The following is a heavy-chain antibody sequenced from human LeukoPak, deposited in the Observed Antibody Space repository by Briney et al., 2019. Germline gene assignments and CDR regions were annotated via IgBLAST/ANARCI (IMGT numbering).Heavy chain of an antibody. V-gene: IGHV4-30-2*01. CDR3: ARDQNYSNQYYFDY. CDR1: GGSISSGGYY. Sequence: SETLSLTCTVSGGSISSGGYYWSWIRQPPGKGLEWIGYIYHSGSTYYNPSLKSRVTISVDRSKNQFSLKLSSVTAADTAVYYCARDQNYSNQYYFDYWGQGTLVTVSS. CDR2: IYHSGST. J-gene: IGHJ4*02. D-gene: IGHD4-11*01.